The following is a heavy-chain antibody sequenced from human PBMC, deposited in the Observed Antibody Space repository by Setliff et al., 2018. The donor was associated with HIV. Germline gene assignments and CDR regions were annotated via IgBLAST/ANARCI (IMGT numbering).Heavy chain of an antibody. Sequence: PSETLSLTCTVSGGSISSSNYYWGWIRQPPGKGLEWIGEVCNAGATNFNPFLRSRVSISKDWSRNRFSLTLTSVTAADTAVYYCARNYGWSLGYWGQGELVTVSS. CDR1: GGSISSSNYY. CDR3: ARNYGWSLGY. J-gene: IGHJ4*02. D-gene: IGHD2-15*01. V-gene: IGHV4-61*05. CDR2: VCNAGAT.